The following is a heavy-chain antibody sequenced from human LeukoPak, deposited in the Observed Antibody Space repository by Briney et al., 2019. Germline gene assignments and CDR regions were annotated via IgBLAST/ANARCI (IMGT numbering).Heavy chain of an antibody. J-gene: IGHJ4*02. Sequence: GGSLRLSCAASEFSFSSNYMSWVRQAPGKGLEWVSVTYAGGSTYYADSVKGRFTISRDNSKNTLYLEMNNLRAEDTAVYYCGSEPDYVDGEDWGQGTLVTVSS. D-gene: IGHD4/OR15-4a*01. CDR2: TYAGGST. V-gene: IGHV3-53*01. CDR1: EFSFSSNY. CDR3: GSEPDYVDGED.